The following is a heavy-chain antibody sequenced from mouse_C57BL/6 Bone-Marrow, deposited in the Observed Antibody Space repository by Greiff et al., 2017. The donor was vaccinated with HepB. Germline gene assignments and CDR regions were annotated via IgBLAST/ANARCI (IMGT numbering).Heavy chain of an antibody. CDR1: GFTFSDAW. Sequence: EVQRVESGGGLVQPGGSMKLSCAASGFTFSDAWMDWVRQSPEKGLEWVAEIRNKANNHATYYAESVKGRFTISRDDSKSSVYLQMNILRAEDTGIYYCTRQGTTEEGFAYWGQGTLVTVSA. CDR3: TRQGTTEEGFAY. J-gene: IGHJ3*01. D-gene: IGHD1-1*01. V-gene: IGHV6-6*01. CDR2: IRNKANNHAT.